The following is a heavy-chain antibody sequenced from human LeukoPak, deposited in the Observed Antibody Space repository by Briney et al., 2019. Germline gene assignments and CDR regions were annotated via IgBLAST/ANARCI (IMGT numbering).Heavy chain of an antibody. CDR3: ARGPRYAYDSSALVLDS. D-gene: IGHD3-22*01. Sequence: ASVKVSCTASGYTFNNYGVTWVRQAPGQGLEWMGRISAYNGLTNYARNLQDRVTMTTGTSTSTAYMELRRLRPSDTAVYYCARGPRYAYDSSALVLDSWGQGTLVTVSS. CDR2: ISAYNGLT. CDR1: GYTFNNYG. V-gene: IGHV1-18*01. J-gene: IGHJ4*02.